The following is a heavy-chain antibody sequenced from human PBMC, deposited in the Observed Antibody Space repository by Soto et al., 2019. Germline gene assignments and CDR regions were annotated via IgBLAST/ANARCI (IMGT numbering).Heavy chain of an antibody. Sequence: SETLSLTCTVSGGSISSGGYYWSWIRQHPGKGLEWIGYIYYSGSTYYNPSLKSRVTISVDTSKNQFSLKLSSVTAADTAVYYSGRGYLYFWSGYYGETNWFAPWGRGILFTVSS. CDR2: IYYSGST. D-gene: IGHD3-3*02. CDR1: GGSISSGGYY. CDR3: GRGYLYFWSGYYGETNWFAP. V-gene: IGHV4-31*03. J-gene: IGHJ5*02.